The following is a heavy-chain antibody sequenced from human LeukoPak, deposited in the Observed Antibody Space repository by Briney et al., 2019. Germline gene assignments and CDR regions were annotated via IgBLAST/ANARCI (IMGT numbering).Heavy chain of an antibody. Sequence: VASVKVSCKASGYTFTSFGITWMRQAPGHGLEWMGWISAFNGHTTYAQNLQGRLTMTTDSSTNTAYMELGSLTSDDTAVYYCARDQAVGATAGTFDHWGQGTLVTVSS. CDR3: ARDQAVGATAGTFDH. CDR2: ISAFNGHT. J-gene: IGHJ4*02. V-gene: IGHV1-18*01. D-gene: IGHD1-26*01. CDR1: GYTFTSFG.